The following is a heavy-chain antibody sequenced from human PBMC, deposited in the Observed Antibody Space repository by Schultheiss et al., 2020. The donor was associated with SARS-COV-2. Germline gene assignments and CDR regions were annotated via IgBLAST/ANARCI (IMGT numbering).Heavy chain of an antibody. Sequence: SETLSLTCAVYGGSFSGYYWSWIRQPPGKGLEWIGSIYYSGSTYYNPSLKSRVTISVDTSKNQFSLKLSSVTAADTAVYYCARDGGGMATIPYYYYGMDVWGQGTTVTVSS. V-gene: IGHV4-34*01. CDR2: IYYSGST. J-gene: IGHJ6*02. CDR1: GGSFSGYY. D-gene: IGHD5-24*01. CDR3: ARDGGGMATIPYYYYGMDV.